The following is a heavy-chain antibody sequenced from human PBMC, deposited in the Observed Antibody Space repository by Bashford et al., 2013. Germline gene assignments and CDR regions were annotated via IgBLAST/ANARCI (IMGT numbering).Heavy chain of an antibody. Sequence: GGSLRLSCAASGFSFSRFVMHWVRQAPGKGLEWVAVIWYDGSQKYYVDSVKGRFTISRDNSRNTLFLQMNSLRAEDTAVYYCASLDVRFYSGPSYHTPFDIWGPGTVVTVSS. CDR3: ASLDVRFYSGPSYHTPFDI. D-gene: IGHD3-10*01. J-gene: IGHJ3*02. CDR1: GFSFSRFV. V-gene: IGHV3-33*01. CDR2: IWYDGSQK.